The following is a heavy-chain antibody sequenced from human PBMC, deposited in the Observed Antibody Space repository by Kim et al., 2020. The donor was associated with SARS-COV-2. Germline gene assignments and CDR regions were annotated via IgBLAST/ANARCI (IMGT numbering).Heavy chain of an antibody. V-gene: IGHV3-23*01. J-gene: IGHJ6*02. D-gene: IGHD3-3*01. CDR3: AKVRSVGGRFLEWLLYDGYYYYGMDV. Sequence: LSLTCAASGFTFSSYAMSWVRQAPGKGLEWVSAISGSGGSTYYADSVKGRFTISRDNSKNTLYLQMNSLRAEDTAVYYCAKVRSVGGRFLEWLLYDGYYYYGMDVWGQGTTVTVSS. CDR2: ISGSGGST. CDR1: GFTFSSYA.